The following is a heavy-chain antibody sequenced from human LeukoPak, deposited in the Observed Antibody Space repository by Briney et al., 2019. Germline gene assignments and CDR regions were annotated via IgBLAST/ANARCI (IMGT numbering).Heavy chain of an antibody. V-gene: IGHV4-59*01. J-gene: IGHJ6*02. Sequence: SETLSLTCTVSGGSISSYYWSWIRQPPGKGLEWIGYIYYSGSTNYNPSLKSRVTISVDTSKNQFSLKLSSVTAADTAVYYCARGSGYYDSRGSGYGMDVWGQGTTVTVSS. CDR3: ARGSGYYDSRGSGYGMDV. D-gene: IGHD3-22*01. CDR1: GGSISSYY. CDR2: IYYSGST.